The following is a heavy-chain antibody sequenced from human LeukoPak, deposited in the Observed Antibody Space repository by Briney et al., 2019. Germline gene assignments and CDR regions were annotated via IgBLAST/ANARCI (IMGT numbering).Heavy chain of an antibody. Sequence: SETLSLTCTVSGGSISSSSYYWGWIRQPPGKGLEWIGEINHSGSTNYNPSLKSRVTISVDTSKNQFSLKLSSVTAADTAVYYCARGPFNINYMDVWGKGTTVTVSS. J-gene: IGHJ6*03. V-gene: IGHV4-39*07. CDR2: INHSGST. D-gene: IGHD2/OR15-2a*01. CDR1: GGSISSSSYY. CDR3: ARGPFNINYMDV.